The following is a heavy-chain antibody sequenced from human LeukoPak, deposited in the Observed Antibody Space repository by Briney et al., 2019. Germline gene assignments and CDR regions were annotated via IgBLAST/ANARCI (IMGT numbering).Heavy chain of an antibody. CDR2: ISSSSSYI. D-gene: IGHD2-15*01. CDR3: ARACLGVAGRYWYFDL. V-gene: IGHV3-21*01. Sequence: GGSLRLSYAASGFTFSSYSMNWVRQAPGKGLEWVSSISSSSSYIYYADSVKGRFTISRDNAKNSLYLQMNSLRAEDTAVYYCARACLGVAGRYWYFDLWGRGTLVTVSS. J-gene: IGHJ2*01. CDR1: GFTFSSYS.